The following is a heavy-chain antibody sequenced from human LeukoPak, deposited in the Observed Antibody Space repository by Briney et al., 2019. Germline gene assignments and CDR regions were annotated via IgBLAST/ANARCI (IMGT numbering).Heavy chain of an antibody. J-gene: IGHJ4*02. Sequence: PGGSLRLSCAASGFTFSNFWMTWVRQAPGKGLEWVANIEPPGSETYYVAPVKGRFTISRDNAKNLLYLQMNSLRAEDTALYYCGRFGLEAAVDDWGQGTLVTVSS. D-gene: IGHD6-13*01. CDR1: GFTFSNFW. CDR3: GRFGLEAAVDD. V-gene: IGHV3-7*01. CDR2: IEPPGSET.